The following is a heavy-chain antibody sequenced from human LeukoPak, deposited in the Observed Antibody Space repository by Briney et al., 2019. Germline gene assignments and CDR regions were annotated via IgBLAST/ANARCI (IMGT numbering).Heavy chain of an antibody. J-gene: IGHJ5*02. V-gene: IGHV3-15*01. CDR3: TTDLGGYFTGGSCYTGLYNCFDP. CDR2: IRSKAYGGTP. CDR1: GFTFTNAW. Sequence: GGSLRLSCVASGFTFTNAWMSWVRQAPGKGLEWVARIRSKAYGGTPEYAAPVQGRFTISRDDSRATLYLQMNSLKTEDTAVYYCTTDLGGYFTGGSCYTGLYNCFDPWGQGTLATVSS. D-gene: IGHD2-15*01.